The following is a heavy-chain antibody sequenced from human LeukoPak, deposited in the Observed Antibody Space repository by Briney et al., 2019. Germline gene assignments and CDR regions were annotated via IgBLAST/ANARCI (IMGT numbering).Heavy chain of an antibody. CDR3: ARRSSSSLVNYYYYYYMDV. V-gene: IGHV3-11*01. CDR2: ISSSGSTI. Sequence: GGSLRLSCAASGFTFSDYYMSWIRQAPGEGLEWVSYISSSGSTIYYADSVKGRFTISRDNAKNSLYLQMNSLRAEDTAVYYCARRSSSSLVNYYYYYYMDVWGKGTTVTISS. D-gene: IGHD6-13*01. CDR1: GFTFSDYY. J-gene: IGHJ6*03.